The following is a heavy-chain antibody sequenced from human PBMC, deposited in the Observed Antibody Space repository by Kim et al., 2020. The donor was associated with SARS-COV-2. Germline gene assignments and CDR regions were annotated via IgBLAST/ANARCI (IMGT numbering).Heavy chain of an antibody. CDR2: TI. CDR3: ASYGADAFDI. J-gene: IGHJ3*02. V-gene: IGHV3-48*04. Sequence: TIYYADSVKGRFTISRDNAKNSLYLQMNRLRAEDTAVYYCASYGADAFDIWGQGTMVTVSS. D-gene: IGHD4-17*01.